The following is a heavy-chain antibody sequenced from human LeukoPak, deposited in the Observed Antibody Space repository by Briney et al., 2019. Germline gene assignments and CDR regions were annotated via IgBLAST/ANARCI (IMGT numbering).Heavy chain of an antibody. CDR3: GRFGYVSAVDT. V-gene: IGHV3-7*01. D-gene: IGHD2-15*01. CDR1: GFAFSSYW. Sequence: YPGGSLRLSCGASGFAFSSYWMTWLRQAPGKGLEFVANIEPAGSATYYAHSVKGRFTISRDNTKNLLYLQMNSLTAEDSAVYHCGRFGYVSAVDTWGQGALVTVSS. J-gene: IGHJ5*02. CDR2: IEPAGSAT.